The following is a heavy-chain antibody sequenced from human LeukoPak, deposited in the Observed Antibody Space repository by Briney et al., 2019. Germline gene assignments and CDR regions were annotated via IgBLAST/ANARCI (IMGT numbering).Heavy chain of an antibody. D-gene: IGHD6-25*01. CDR1: GFSFNIHT. CDR2: INQAGSEK. V-gene: IGHV3-7*05. CDR3: VSGKDSGY. J-gene: IGHJ4*02. Sequence: GGSLRLSCAACGFSFNIHTRNWVRQAPGKGLEWVANINQAGSEKYYVDSVKGRFTISRDNAKTSLYLQMNSLRAEDTAVYFCVSGKDSGYWGQGTLVTVSS.